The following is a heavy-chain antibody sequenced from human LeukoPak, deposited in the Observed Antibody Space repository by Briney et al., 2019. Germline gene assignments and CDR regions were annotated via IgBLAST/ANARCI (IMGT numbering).Heavy chain of an antibody. V-gene: IGHV3-30*18. CDR3: AKDSETSIGSLEGI. D-gene: IGHD3-10*01. Sequence: PGGSLRLSCAVSGFTFSSYWMSWVRQAPGKGLEWAAFISDDGSKKHYADSLKGRFSISRDNSNNTLYLQMNSLRTEDTAVYYCAKDSETSIGSLEGIWGQGTLVTVSS. J-gene: IGHJ4*02. CDR1: GFTFSSYW. CDR2: ISDDGSKK.